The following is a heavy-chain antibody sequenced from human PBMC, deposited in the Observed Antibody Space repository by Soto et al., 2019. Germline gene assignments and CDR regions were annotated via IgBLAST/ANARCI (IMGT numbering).Heavy chain of an antibody. Sequence: TMSLPCTVSGGSISSSSYYWGWIRQPPGKGLEWIGSIYYSGSTYYNPSLKSRVTISVDTSKNQFSLKLSSVTAADTAVYYCHGSGSYYIAYWGQGTLVTVSS. D-gene: IGHD3-10*01. CDR2: IYYSGST. CDR1: GGSISSSSYY. CDR3: HGSGSYYIAY. V-gene: IGHV4-39*01. J-gene: IGHJ4*02.